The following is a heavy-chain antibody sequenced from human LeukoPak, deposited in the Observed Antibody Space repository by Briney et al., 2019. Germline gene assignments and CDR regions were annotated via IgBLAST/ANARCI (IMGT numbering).Heavy chain of an antibody. CDR3: ARVDCSGDSCYSLFDY. J-gene: IGHJ4*02. D-gene: IGHD2-15*01. CDR1: GYSFTNYY. CDR2: INPSGGST. V-gene: IGHV1-46*01. Sequence: ASVKVSFKASGYSFTNYYIHWVRQAPGQGLEWMGIINPSGGSTSYAQNFRGRVTMTRDTSTTTVYMELSSLRSEDTAVYYCARVDCSGDSCYSLFDYWGQGTLVTVSP.